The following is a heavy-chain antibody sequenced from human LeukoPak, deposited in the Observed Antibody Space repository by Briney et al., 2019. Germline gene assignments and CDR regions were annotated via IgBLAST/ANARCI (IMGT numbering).Heavy chain of an antibody. V-gene: IGHV4-61*02. CDR1: GGSISSGSYY. CDR3: ARSRTLDV. Sequence: SETLSLTCTVSGGSISSGSYYWSWIRQPAGKGLEWIGRIYTSGSTNYNPSLKSRVTISVDTSKNQFSLKLSSVTAADTAMYYCARSRTLDVWGKGTTVTISS. CDR2: IYTSGST. J-gene: IGHJ6*04.